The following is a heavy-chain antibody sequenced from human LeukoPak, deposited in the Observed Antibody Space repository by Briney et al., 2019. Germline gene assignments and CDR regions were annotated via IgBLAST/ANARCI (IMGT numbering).Heavy chain of an antibody. D-gene: IGHD5-18*01. V-gene: IGHV3-23*01. Sequence: GGSLRLSCAASGFTFSSYAMSWVRQAPGKGLEWFSAISGSGGSTYYADSVKGRFTISRDNSKNTLYLQMNSLRAEDTAVYYCARVGSGYSYGYAAYWGQGTLVTVSS. CDR3: ARVGSGYSYGYAAY. CDR2: ISGSGGST. J-gene: IGHJ4*02. CDR1: GFTFSSYA.